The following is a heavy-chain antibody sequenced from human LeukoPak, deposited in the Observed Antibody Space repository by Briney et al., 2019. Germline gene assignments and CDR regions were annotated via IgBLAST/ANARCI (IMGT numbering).Heavy chain of an antibody. CDR1: GFTFSSYA. CDR3: AKDPSPRGYSSSWYWFDP. CDR2: ISGSGGST. Sequence: GGSLRLSCAASGFTFSSYAMSWVLQAPGKGLEWVSAISGSGGSTYYADSVKGRFTISRDNSKNTLYPQMNSLRAEDTAVYYCAKDPSPRGYSSSWYWFDPWGQGTLVTVSS. D-gene: IGHD6-13*01. V-gene: IGHV3-23*01. J-gene: IGHJ5*02.